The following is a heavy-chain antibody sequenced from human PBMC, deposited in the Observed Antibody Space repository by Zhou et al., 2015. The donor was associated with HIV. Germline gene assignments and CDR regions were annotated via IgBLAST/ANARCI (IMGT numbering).Heavy chain of an antibody. Sequence: EVQLVESGGGLVQPGRSLRLSCAASGFTFDDYAMHWVRQAPGKGLEWVSGISWNSGSIGYADSVKGRFTISRDNAKNSLYLQMNSLRAEDTALYYCAKGAAVGAFDIWGQGTMVTVSS. CDR2: ISWNSGSI. CDR3: AKGAAVGAFDI. V-gene: IGHV3-9*01. J-gene: IGHJ3*02. D-gene: IGHD6-13*01. CDR1: GFTFDDYA.